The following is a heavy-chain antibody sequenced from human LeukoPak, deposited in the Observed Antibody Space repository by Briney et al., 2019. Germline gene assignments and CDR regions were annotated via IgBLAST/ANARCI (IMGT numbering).Heavy chain of an antibody. CDR2: NYNSGST. V-gene: IGHV4-30-4*01. D-gene: IGHD3-3*01. J-gene: IGHJ4*02. CDR1: VGSISSGDYY. Sequence: SQTLSLTCTVSVGSISSGDYYWRWTRQPPGKGLEWMGYNYNSGSTYYNTSRKSRVTETVNTSKNQFSLKLSSVTAADTAVYYCGSGSRFLGWVYEFDYWGQGTLVTVSS. CDR3: GSGSRFLGWVYEFDY.